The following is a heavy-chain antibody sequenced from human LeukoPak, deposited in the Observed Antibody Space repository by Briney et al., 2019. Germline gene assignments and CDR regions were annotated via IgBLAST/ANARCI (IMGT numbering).Heavy chain of an antibody. CDR3: ARGLRIINGLDV. CDR2: LNPHSGGT. V-gene: IGHV1-2*02. D-gene: IGHD2-15*01. CDR1: GYTLSDYY. J-gene: IGHJ6*02. Sequence: ASVRVSCEASGYTLSDYYIYWVRQAPGQGLEWLGWLNPHSGGTNYAQKFQGRVTLTRDTSISTTYMELSTLTSDDTAIYYCARGLRIINGLDVWGQGTTVIVSS.